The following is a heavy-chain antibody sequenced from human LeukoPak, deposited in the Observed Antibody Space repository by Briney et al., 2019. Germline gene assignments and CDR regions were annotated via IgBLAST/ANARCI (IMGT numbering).Heavy chain of an antibody. Sequence: GGSLRLSCAASGFTFSDYYMSWIRQAPGKGLEWVSYVSSSGSTIYYADSVKGRFTISRDNAKKSLYLQLNSLRAEDTAVYYCARGGRSSSWYGALDYWGQGTLVTVSS. V-gene: IGHV3-11*04. CDR3: ARGGRSSSWYGALDY. J-gene: IGHJ4*02. CDR1: GFTFSDYY. CDR2: VSSSGSTI. D-gene: IGHD6-13*01.